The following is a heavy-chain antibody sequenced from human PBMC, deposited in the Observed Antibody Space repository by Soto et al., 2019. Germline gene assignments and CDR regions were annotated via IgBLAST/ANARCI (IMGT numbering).Heavy chain of an antibody. CDR2: IWYDESHE. J-gene: IGHJ5*02. CDR1: GFTFRNHG. V-gene: IGHV3-33*01. Sequence: QVQLVEPGGGLVQPERSLRLSCAASGFTFRNHGMHWVRQAPGKGLEWVAVIWYDESHEFYADSVKGRFSISRDNAKNTLYLQMNSLRAEDTAMYYCARDRSEFARWFDRWGQGTLVTVSS. CDR3: ARDRSEFARWFDR. D-gene: IGHD2-21*01.